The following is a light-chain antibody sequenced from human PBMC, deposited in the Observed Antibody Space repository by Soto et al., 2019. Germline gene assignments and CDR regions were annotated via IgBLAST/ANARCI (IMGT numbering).Light chain of an antibody. CDR1: SSDVGTYDY. V-gene: IGLV2-14*01. CDR3: CSFSTSGTHV. J-gene: IGLJ1*01. CDR2: DVN. Sequence: QSVLTQPASVSGSPGQSITISCTGTSSDVGTYDYVSWHQQHPGKAPKPIIYDVNNRPSGVSSRFSGSKSGNTASLTISGLQAEDEADYYCCSFSTSGTHVFGTGTRSPS.